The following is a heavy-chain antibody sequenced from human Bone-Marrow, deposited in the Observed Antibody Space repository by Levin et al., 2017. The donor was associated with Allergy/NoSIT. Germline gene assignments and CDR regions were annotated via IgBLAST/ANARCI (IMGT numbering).Heavy chain of an antibody. CDR1: GGSMSRYY. D-gene: IGHD5-18*01. CDR3: ARARDSFGYLPLDF. J-gene: IGHJ4*02. V-gene: IGHV4-59*01. Sequence: ASETLSLTCTVSGGSMSRYYWSWIRQSPERGLEWIAYIYSTGDASYNPSLEGRVTISIDTPKNQFSLRLNSVTAADTALYYCARARDSFGYLPLDFWGQGTLVTVSS. CDR2: IYSTGDA.